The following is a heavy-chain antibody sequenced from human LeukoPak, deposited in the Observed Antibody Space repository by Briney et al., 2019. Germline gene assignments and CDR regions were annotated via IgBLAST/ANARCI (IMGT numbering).Heavy chain of an antibody. CDR3: ARGPPVTMVRDPNWFDP. J-gene: IGHJ5*02. V-gene: IGHV4-59*11. Sequence: SETLSLTCTVSGGSISSHYWSWIRQHPGKGLEWIGYIYYSGSTNYNPSLKSRVTISVDTSKNQFSLKLSSVTAADTAVYYCARGPPVTMVRDPNWFDPWGQGTLVTVSS. D-gene: IGHD3-10*01. CDR2: IYYSGST. CDR1: GGSISSHY.